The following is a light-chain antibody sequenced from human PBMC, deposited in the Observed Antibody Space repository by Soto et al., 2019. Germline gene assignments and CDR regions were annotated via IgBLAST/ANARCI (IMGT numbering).Light chain of an antibody. CDR3: CSYAGNSFYV. CDR2: DVS. J-gene: IGLJ1*01. Sequence: QSALSQPRSVSGSPGQSGTITCTRTSSDVGGYDFVSWYQQRPDKAPKLMIYDVSVRPSGVPDRFSASKSGNTASLTVSGLQAEDEADYYCCSYAGNSFYVFGTGTKVTVL. V-gene: IGLV2-11*01. CDR1: SSDVGGYDF.